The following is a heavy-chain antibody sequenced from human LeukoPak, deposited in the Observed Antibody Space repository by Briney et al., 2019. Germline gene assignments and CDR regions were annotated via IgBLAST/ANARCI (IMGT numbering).Heavy chain of an antibody. Sequence: GASVKVSCKASGHTFTGYYMHWVRQAPGQGLEWMGWINPNSGGTYYAQKFQGRVTMTRDTSISTAYMELSRLRSDDTAVFYCARVAHNYDLLTGYYPYLDYFDFWGQGTLVTVSS. D-gene: IGHD3-9*01. CDR3: ARVAHNYDLLTGYYPYLDYFDF. CDR2: INPNSGGT. J-gene: IGHJ4*02. V-gene: IGHV1-2*02. CDR1: GHTFTGYY.